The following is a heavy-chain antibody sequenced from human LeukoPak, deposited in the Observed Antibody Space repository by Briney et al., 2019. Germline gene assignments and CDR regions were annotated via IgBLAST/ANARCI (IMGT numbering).Heavy chain of an antibody. CDR1: GYTFTSYG. CDR3: ATNRGYSYVHDAFDI. J-gene: IGHJ3*02. V-gene: IGHV1-18*04. D-gene: IGHD5-18*01. CDR2: ISAYKGNT. Sequence: ALVKVSCKASGYTFTSYGFTWVRQAPGLGLEWMGWISAYKGNTNYAQKLQGRVTMTTDTSTSTAYMELMSLRSDDTAVYYCATNRGYSYVHDAFDIWGQGTMVTVSS.